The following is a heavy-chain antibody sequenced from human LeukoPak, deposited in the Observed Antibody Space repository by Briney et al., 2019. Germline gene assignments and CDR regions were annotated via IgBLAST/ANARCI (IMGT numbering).Heavy chain of an antibody. J-gene: IGHJ4*02. Sequence: PGGSLRLSCAASGFTFSRYGMHWVRQTPGKGLEWVAVISYDASNKYYADSVKGRFTISRDNAKNSLYLQMNSLRAEDTAVYYCARDPLSSSSFDLWGQGTLVTVSS. V-gene: IGHV3-30*03. CDR1: GFTFSRYG. CDR2: ISYDASNK. CDR3: ARDPLSSSSFDL. D-gene: IGHD6-13*01.